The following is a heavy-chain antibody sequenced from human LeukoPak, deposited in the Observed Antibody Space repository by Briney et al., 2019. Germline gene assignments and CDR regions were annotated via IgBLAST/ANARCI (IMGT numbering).Heavy chain of an antibody. D-gene: IGHD3-16*01. CDR1: GFTFSSYW. CDR2: IKQDGSER. J-gene: IGHJ4*02. V-gene: IGHV3-7*01. CDR3: ARDYTATTWLDY. Sequence: PGGSLRLSCAASGFTFSSYWMSWVRQAPGNGLERVANIKQDGSERYYVDSVKGRFTISRDNAKNSLYLQMNSLRAEDTAVYYCARDYTATTWLDYWGQGTLVTVSS.